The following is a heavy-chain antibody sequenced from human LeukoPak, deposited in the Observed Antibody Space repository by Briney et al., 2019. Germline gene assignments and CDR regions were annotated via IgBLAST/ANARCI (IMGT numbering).Heavy chain of an antibody. CDR3: ARETRITIFGNTPGFDP. V-gene: IGHV4-59*01. D-gene: IGHD3-3*01. Sequence: SETLSLTCTVSGGSISSYYWSWIRQPPGKGLEWIGYIYYSGSTNYNPPLKSRVTISVDTSKNQFSLKLSSVTAADTAVYYCARETRITIFGNTPGFDPWGQGTLVTVSS. CDR1: GGSISSYY. CDR2: IYYSGST. J-gene: IGHJ5*02.